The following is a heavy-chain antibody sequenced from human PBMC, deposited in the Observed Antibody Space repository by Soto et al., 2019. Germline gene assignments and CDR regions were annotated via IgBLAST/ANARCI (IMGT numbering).Heavy chain of an antibody. CDR3: TRGRREYCTNGVGYTFVPD. CDR1: GGSLSNDYYF. D-gene: IGHD2-8*01. V-gene: IGHV4-61*01. Sequence: SSETLSLTCTVSGGSLSNDYYFWSWIRQPPGKGLEWIGYIHYSGTTNYNPALMSRVTISVDTSKNQFSLNLRSVSAADTAVYFCTRGRREYCTNGVGYTFVPDWGQGTLVTVSS. CDR2: IHYSGTT. J-gene: IGHJ4*02.